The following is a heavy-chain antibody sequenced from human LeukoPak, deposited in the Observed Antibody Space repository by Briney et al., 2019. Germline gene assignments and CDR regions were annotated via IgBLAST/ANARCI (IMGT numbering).Heavy chain of an antibody. CDR1: GFTFSSYT. CDR3: AREELGSSLGFDP. V-gene: IGHV3-30-3*01. D-gene: IGHD3-16*01. CDR2: ISFDGSNK. Sequence: GGSLRLSCAASGFTFSSYTIHWVRQPPGKGLEWVAVISFDGSNKYYADSVKGRFTVSRDNSKNTLYLQMNSLRAEDTAVYYCAREELGSSLGFDPWGQGTLVTVSS. J-gene: IGHJ5*02.